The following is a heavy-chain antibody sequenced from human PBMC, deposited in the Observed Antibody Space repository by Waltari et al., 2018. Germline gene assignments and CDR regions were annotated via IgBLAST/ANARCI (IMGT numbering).Heavy chain of an antibody. Sequence: EVQLEESGGGLVKPGGSLRLSCAASGFTFSNAWMSWVRQAPGKGLEWVGSVKSKTEGGTTDYAAPVKGRFTISRDDSKNTLYLQMNSLKTEDTAVYYCTTVTTVITKHAFDSWGQGTMVTVSS. V-gene: IGHV3-15*05. CDR2: VKSKTEGGTT. CDR3: TTVTTVITKHAFDS. J-gene: IGHJ3*02. D-gene: IGHD4-17*01. CDR1: GFTFSNAW.